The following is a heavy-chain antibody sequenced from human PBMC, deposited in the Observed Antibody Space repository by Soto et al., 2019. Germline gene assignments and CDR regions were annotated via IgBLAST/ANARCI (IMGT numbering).Heavy chain of an antibody. J-gene: IGHJ4*02. V-gene: IGHV3-33*01. D-gene: IGHD3-22*01. CDR2: IWYDGSNK. Sequence: QVQLVESGGGVVQPGRSLRLSCAASGFTFSSYGMHWVRQAPGKGLEWVAVIWYDGSNKYYADSVKGRFTISRDNSKNTMYLQMNSLRAEDTAVYYCARENRDSSGYKLTPQFDYWGQGTLVTVSS. CDR1: GFTFSSYG. CDR3: ARENRDSSGYKLTPQFDY.